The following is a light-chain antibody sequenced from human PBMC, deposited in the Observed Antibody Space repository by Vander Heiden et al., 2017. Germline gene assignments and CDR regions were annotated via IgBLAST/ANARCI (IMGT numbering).Light chain of an antibody. V-gene: IGLV1-40*01. CDR3: QSYDSSLSGSDGV. CDR1: SSNIGAGYD. J-gene: IGLJ1*01. Sequence: QSVLTQPPSVSGAPGQRVTISCTGSSSNIGAGYDVHWYQQLPGTAPKLLIYGNSNRPSGVPDRFSGSKSGTSASLAITGLQAEDEADYYCQSYDSSLSGSDGVFGTGTKVTVL. CDR2: GNS.